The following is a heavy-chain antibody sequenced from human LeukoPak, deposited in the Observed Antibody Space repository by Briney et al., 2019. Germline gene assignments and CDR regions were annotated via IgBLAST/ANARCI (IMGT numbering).Heavy chain of an antibody. CDR2: IYYSGST. CDR3: ASGSSLLRYFDY. J-gene: IGHJ4*02. V-gene: IGHV4-59*12. D-gene: IGHD1-26*01. Sequence: SETLSLTCTVSGGSISSYYWSWIRQPPGKGLEWIGYIYYSGSTNYNPSLKSRVTISVDTSKNQFSLKLSSVTAADTAVYYCASGSSLLRYFDYWGQGTLVTVSS. CDR1: GGSISSYY.